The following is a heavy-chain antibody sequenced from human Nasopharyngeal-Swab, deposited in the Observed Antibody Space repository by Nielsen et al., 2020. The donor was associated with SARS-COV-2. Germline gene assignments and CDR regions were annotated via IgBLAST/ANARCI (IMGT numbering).Heavy chain of an antibody. V-gene: IGHV1-58*02. CDR1: GFTFTSSA. D-gene: IGHD3-9*01. CDR3: ARDRSDILTGYYLFFDY. J-gene: IGHJ4*02. Sequence: SVKVSCKASGFTFTSSAMQWVRQARGQRLEWIGWIVVGSGNTNYAQKFQERVTITRDMSTSTAYMELSSLRSEDTAVYYCARDRSDILTGYYLFFDYWGQGTLVTVSS. CDR2: IVVGSGNT.